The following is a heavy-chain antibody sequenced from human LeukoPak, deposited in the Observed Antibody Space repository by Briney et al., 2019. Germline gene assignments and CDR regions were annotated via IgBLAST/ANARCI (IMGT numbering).Heavy chain of an antibody. CDR1: GGSISSSNW. Sequence: ASRTLSLTCAVSGGSISSSNWWSWVRQPPGKGLEWIGEIYHSGSTNYNPSLKSRVTISVDKSKNQFSLKLSSVTAADTAVYYCARFKSGLNNWFDPWGQGTLVTVSS. J-gene: IGHJ5*02. CDR3: ARFKSGLNNWFDP. CDR2: IYHSGST. D-gene: IGHD4/OR15-4a*01. V-gene: IGHV4-4*02.